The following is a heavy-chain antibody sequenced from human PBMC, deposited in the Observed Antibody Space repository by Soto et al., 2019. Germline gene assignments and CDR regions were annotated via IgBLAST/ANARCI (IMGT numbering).Heavy chain of an antibody. CDR1: GFTFSSYD. CDR3: VRAIAPTLFDY. D-gene: IGHD3-22*01. Sequence: GGALRLSCSASGFTFSSYDIHWLHEGPRKGVELGSAIRTAGDTNYADSVKGRFTISRENAKNSLYLEMNSLRAEDTAIYFCVRAIAPTLFDYWGQGTLVTVSS. J-gene: IGHJ4*02. CDR2: IRTAGDT. V-gene: IGHV3-13*04.